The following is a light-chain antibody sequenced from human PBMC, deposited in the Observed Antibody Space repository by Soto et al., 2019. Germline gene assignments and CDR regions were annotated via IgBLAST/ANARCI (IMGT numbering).Light chain of an antibody. CDR3: AAWDDSLSGVV. CDR2: RNN. J-gene: IGLJ2*01. V-gene: IGLV1-47*01. Sequence: QSVLTQPPSASGTPGQRVTISCSGSSSNIGSNYVYWYQQLPGTARKLLIDRNNQRPSVVPDRFSGSKSGTSASQAIGGLRSEDEGDYYCAAWDDSLSGVVFGGGTKVTVL. CDR1: SSNIGSNY.